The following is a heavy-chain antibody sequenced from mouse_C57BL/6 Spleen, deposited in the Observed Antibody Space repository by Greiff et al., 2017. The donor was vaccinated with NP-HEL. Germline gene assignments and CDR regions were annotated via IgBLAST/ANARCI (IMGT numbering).Heavy chain of an antibody. CDR2: IHPNSGST. CDR1: GYTFTSYW. CDR3: ANSNHWYFDV. V-gene: IGHV1-64*01. J-gene: IGHJ1*03. Sequence: QVQLQQPGAELVKPGASVKLSCKASGYTFTSYWMHWVKQRPGQGLEWIGMIHPNSGSTNYNEKFKSKATLTVDKSSSTAYMQISSLTSEYSAVYYCANSNHWYFDVWGTGTTVTVSS. D-gene: IGHD2-5*01.